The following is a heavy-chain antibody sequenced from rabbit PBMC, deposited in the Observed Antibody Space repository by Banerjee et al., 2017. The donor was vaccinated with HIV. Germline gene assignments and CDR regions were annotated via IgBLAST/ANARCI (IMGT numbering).Heavy chain of an antibody. V-gene: IGHV1S45*01. D-gene: IGHD4-1*01. CDR2: IESASGTT. Sequence: QEQLKESGGGLVQPGGSLKLSCKASGFDFSSYYMSWVRQAPGKGLDLIACIESASGTTYYASWAKGRFTISKTSSTTVTLQMTSLTAADTATYFCARDLAGVIGWNFGLWGQGTLVTVS. CDR3: ARDLAGVIGWNFGL. CDR1: GFDFSSYYM. J-gene: IGHJ4*01.